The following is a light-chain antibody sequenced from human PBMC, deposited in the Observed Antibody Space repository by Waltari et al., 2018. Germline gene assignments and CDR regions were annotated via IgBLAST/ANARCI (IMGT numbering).Light chain of an antibody. CDR2: DIS. V-gene: IGKV3-11*01. Sequence: EIVLTQSPATLSLSPGETATLSCRASQSFRTYLAWYQQRTGQPPRLLIYDISKRAAGIPARFSGSGSGTDFTLTISSLEPEDFASYYCQQRSNWPGTFGQGTKVEIK. J-gene: IGKJ1*01. CDR3: QQRSNWPGT. CDR1: QSFRTY.